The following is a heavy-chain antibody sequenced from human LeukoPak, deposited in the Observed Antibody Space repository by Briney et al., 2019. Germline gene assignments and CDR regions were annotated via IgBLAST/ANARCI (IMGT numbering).Heavy chain of an antibody. CDR1: GITFSSYS. CDR3: AREPALYYFDY. V-gene: IGHV3-21*01. J-gene: IGHJ4*02. D-gene: IGHD2-2*01. CDR2: ISSSSSYI. Sequence: GGSLRLSCAASGITFSSYSMNWVRQAPGKGLEWVSSISSSSSYIYYADSVKGQFTISRDNAKNSLYLQMNSLRAEDTAVYYCAREPALYYFDYWGQGTLVTVSS.